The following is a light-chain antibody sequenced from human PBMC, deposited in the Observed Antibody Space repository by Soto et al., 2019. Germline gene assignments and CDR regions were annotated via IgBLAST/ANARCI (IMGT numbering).Light chain of an antibody. CDR2: DNN. Sequence: QSVLTQPPSVSAAPGQKVTISCSGSSSNIGNNYVSWYQQLPGTAPKLLIYDNNKRPSGIPDRFSGSKSGTSATLGITGLQTGDEADYYCGPWESSMSAYVFGTGTQLTVL. J-gene: IGLJ1*01. V-gene: IGLV1-51*01. CDR1: SSNIGNNY. CDR3: GPWESSMSAYV.